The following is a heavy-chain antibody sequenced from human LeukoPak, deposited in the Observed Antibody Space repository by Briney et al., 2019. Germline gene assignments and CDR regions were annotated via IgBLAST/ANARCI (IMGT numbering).Heavy chain of an antibody. CDR3: ARDRDKAAAGRGIAPPPDRWFDP. J-gene: IGHJ5*02. D-gene: IGHD6-13*01. V-gene: IGHV1-69*04. CDR2: IIPIFGIA. Sequence: GASVKVSCKASGGTFSSYAISWVRQAPGQGLEWMGRIIPIFGIANYAQKFQGRVTITADKSTSTAYMELSRLRSEDTAVYYCARDRDKAAAGRGIAPPPDRWFDPGGKGTRVTVS. CDR1: GGTFSSYA.